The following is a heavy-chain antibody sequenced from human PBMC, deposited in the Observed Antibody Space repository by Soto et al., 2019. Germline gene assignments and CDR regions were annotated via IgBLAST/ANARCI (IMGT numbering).Heavy chain of an antibody. J-gene: IGHJ5*02. V-gene: IGHV4-39*07. CDR1: GGSISSSSYY. D-gene: IGHD6-13*01. Sequence: SETLSLTCTVSGGSISSSSYYWGWIRQPPGKGLEWIGSIYYSGSTNYNPSLKSRVTISVDTSKNQFSLKLSSVTAADTAVYYCARGRFTTYSSSWYDNWFDPWGQGTLVTVSS. CDR2: IYYSGST. CDR3: ARGRFTTYSSSWYDNWFDP.